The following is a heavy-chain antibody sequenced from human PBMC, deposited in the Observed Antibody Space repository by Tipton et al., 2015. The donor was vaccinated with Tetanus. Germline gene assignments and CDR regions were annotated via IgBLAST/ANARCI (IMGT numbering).Heavy chain of an antibody. D-gene: IGHD3-16*02. Sequence: TLSLTCSVSGASISSGGYYWSWVRQHPEKGLEWIGYVYYSGSNSYYNPSLKSRVTVSLDTPKNQFFLKLRSVTAADTAVYFCARDRGRESYGFGGYFDYWGQGRLVTVSS. V-gene: IGHV4-31*03. CDR3: ARDRGRESYGFGGYFDY. J-gene: IGHJ4*02. CDR1: GASISSGGYY. CDR2: VYYSGSNS.